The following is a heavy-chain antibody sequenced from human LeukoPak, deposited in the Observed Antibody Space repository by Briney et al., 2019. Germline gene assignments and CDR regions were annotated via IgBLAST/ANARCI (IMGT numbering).Heavy chain of an antibody. CDR3: ARGGSDKGDWFDP. Sequence: PSETLSLTCTVSGGSISSYYWSWIRQPPGKGLEWIGYIYYSGSTNYNPSLKSRVTISVDTSKNQFSLKLSSVTAADTAVYYCARGGSDKGDWFDPWGQGTLVTVSS. D-gene: IGHD3-10*01. CDR1: GGSISSYY. V-gene: IGHV4-59*01. J-gene: IGHJ5*02. CDR2: IYYSGST.